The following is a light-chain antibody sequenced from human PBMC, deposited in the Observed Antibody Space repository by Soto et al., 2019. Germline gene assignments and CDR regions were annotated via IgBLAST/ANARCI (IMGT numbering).Light chain of an antibody. CDR1: QGIRNE. CDR2: AAS. V-gene: IGKV1-6*01. CDR3: LQDDDYPFT. Sequence: AIQVTQSPSSLSASVGDRVTITCRASQGIRNELSWYQQKPGKAPKLLIFAASNLQSGVPSRFSGSGSGTDFTLTISSLQPEDFATYFWLQDDDYPFTFGGGTKVEI. J-gene: IGKJ4*01.